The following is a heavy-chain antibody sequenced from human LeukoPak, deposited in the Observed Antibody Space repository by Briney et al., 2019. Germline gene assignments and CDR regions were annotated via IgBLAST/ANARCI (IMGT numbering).Heavy chain of an antibody. J-gene: IGHJ4*02. CDR2: ISTDGSST. Sequence: PGGSLRLSCAASGFTFSSYWIHWVRQAPGKGLVWVSRISTDGSSTNYADSVKGRFTISRDNAKNTLYLQMNSLRAEDTAVYYCARVPREIPAGDYWGQGTLVTVSS. V-gene: IGHV3-74*01. D-gene: IGHD6-13*01. CDR3: ARVPREIPAGDY. CDR1: GFTFSSYW.